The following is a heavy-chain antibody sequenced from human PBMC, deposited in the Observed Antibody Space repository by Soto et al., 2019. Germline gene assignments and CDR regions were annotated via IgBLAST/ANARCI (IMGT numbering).Heavy chain of an antibody. CDR1: GFTFTSYA. Sequence: QVQLVESGGSVVQHGRSLRLSCEASGFTFTSYAMHWVRQAPGKGLEWVAVISYDGINEYYADSVKGRFTISRDNSKNTLFLQMSSLRAEDTAVYYCARDRLRLGELSLIGYFDYWGQGTLVTVSS. V-gene: IGHV3-30*15. J-gene: IGHJ4*02. CDR2: ISYDGINE. CDR3: ARDRLRLGELSLIGYFDY. D-gene: IGHD3-16*02.